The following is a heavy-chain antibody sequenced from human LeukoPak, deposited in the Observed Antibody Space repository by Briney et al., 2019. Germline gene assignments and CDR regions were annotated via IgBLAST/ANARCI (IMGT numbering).Heavy chain of an antibody. V-gene: IGHV4-39*01. CDR1: GGSISSSSYY. Sequence: PSETLSLTCTVSGGSISSSSYYWGWIRQPPGKGLEWIGSIYYSGSTYCNPSLKSRVTISVDTSKNQFSLKLGSVTAADTAVYYCASGAYDYVWGSYRYTYDYWGQGTLVAVSS. CDR2: IYYSGST. J-gene: IGHJ4*02. D-gene: IGHD3-16*02. CDR3: ASGAYDYVWGSYRYTYDY.